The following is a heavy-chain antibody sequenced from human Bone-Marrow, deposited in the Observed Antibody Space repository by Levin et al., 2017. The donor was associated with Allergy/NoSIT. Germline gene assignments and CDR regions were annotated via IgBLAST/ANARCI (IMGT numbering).Heavy chain of an antibody. CDR2: VSGSGGGT. V-gene: IGHV3-23*01. J-gene: IGHJ6*02. CDR1: GFTFSNYA. D-gene: IGHD4-11*01. Sequence: GGSLRLSCAASGFTFSNYAMSWVRQAPGKGLEWVSGVSGSGGGTYYADSVKGRFTISRDNSKNRLYLQMNSLRAEDTAVYYCAKFERDHSNYGGRYKDMDVWGQGTTVTVSS. CDR3: AKFERDHSNYGGRYKDMDV.